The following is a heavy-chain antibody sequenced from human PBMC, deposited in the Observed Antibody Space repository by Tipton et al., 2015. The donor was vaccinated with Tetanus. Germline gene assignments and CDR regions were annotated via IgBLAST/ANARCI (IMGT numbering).Heavy chain of an antibody. Sequence: TLSLTCSVSGGSFTNYYWNWVRQSPGKRLEWVAYIFHSGSTNYSPSLKSRVAISMDTSKNQISLKLSSVTAADTAVYYCARRSYCSSSRCFDAFDLWGQGTMVTVSS. CDR1: GGSFTNYY. J-gene: IGHJ3*01. CDR2: IFHSGST. D-gene: IGHD2-2*01. V-gene: IGHV4-59*01. CDR3: ARRSYCSSSRCFDAFDL.